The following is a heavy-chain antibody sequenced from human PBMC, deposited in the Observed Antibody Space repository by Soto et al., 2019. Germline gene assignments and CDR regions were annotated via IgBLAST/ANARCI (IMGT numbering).Heavy chain of an antibody. D-gene: IGHD4-17*01. J-gene: IGHJ3*02. CDR2: IWYDGSNK. Sequence: QVQPVESGGGVVQPGRSLRLSCAASGFTFSSYGMHWVRQAPGKGLEWVAVIWYDGSNKYYADSVKGRFTISRDNSKNTLYLQMNSLRAEDTAVYYCARDATTVVTHDAFDIWGQGTMVTVSS. CDR1: GFTFSSYG. CDR3: ARDATTVVTHDAFDI. V-gene: IGHV3-33*01.